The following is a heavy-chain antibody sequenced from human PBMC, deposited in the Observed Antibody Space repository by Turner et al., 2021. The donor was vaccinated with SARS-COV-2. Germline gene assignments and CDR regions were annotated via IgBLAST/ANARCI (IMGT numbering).Heavy chain of an antibody. CDR3: ERSTAYDSSGSTFDY. D-gene: IGHD3-22*01. V-gene: IGHV1-69*01. Sequence: QVQLVQSFAEVKKPRSSVKFSRKASGGTLSTYAITWVRQAPGQGLEWMGGISPIFDTASYAQKFQGRVTVTADESTSTAYMELSRLRSEDTAVYYCERSTAYDSSGSTFDYWGQGTLVSVSS. CDR1: GGTLSTYA. CDR2: ISPIFDTA. J-gene: IGHJ4*02.